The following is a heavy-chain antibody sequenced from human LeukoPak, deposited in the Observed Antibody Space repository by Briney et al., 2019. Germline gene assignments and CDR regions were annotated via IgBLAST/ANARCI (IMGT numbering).Heavy chain of an antibody. CDR1: GGSISSYY. Sequence: SETLSVTCTVSGGSISSYYWNWIRQPPGKGLEWIGYIYYSGSTKYNPSLKSRVTISVDTSKNQFSLKLRSVTAADTAVYYCARGFDSKSTYFDYWGQGTLVTVSS. J-gene: IGHJ4*02. V-gene: IGHV4-59*01. CDR2: IYYSGST. CDR3: ARGFDSKSTYFDY. D-gene: IGHD5-12*01.